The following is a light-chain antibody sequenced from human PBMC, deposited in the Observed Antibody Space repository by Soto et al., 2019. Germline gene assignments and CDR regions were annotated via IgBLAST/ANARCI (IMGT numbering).Light chain of an antibody. V-gene: IGKV3-11*01. J-gene: IGKJ4*01. CDR1: QSVSSY. Sequence: EIVLTQSPATLSLSPGERATLSCRASQSVSSYLAWYQQKPGQAPRLLIYDASNRATGIPARFSGSGSGTDFTLTINRLEPEDFAMYFCQQRSNWLTFGGGTKVDIK. CDR2: DAS. CDR3: QQRSNWLT.